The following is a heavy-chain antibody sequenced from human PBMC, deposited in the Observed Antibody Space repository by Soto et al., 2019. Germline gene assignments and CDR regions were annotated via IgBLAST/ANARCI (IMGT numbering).Heavy chain of an antibody. Sequence: EVQLLEAGGGLVQPGGSLRLSCAASGFTFSSYAMRWVRQAPVKGLEWVSAISGSGGSTYYEDSVKGRFTISRDNSKNTLYLQMNRLSAEDTAVDYCARRGSGSYYDYWRQGTLVTVSS. D-gene: IGHD1-26*01. J-gene: IGHJ4*02. CDR1: GFTFSSYA. V-gene: IGHV3-23*01. CDR2: ISGSGGST. CDR3: ARRGSGSYYDY.